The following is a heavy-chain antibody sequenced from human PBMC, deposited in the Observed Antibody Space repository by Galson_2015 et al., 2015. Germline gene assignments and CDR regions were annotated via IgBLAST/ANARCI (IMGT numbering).Heavy chain of an antibody. Sequence: SLRLSCAASGFTFSSYWMHWVRQAPGKGLVWVSRINSDGSSTTYADSVKGRFTISRDNAKNTLYLHMNSLRAEDTAVYYCASSYGSGSYPYGMDVWGQGTTVTISS. CDR1: GFTFSSYW. CDR2: INSDGSST. V-gene: IGHV3-74*01. D-gene: IGHD3-10*01. CDR3: ASSYGSGSYPYGMDV. J-gene: IGHJ6*02.